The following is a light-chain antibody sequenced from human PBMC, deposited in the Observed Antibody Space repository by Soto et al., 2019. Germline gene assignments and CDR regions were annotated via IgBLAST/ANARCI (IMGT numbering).Light chain of an antibody. CDR2: SNN. V-gene: IGLV1-44*01. CDR1: SSNIGGNA. Sequence: QSVLTQPPSASGTPGQRVTISCSGSSSNIGGNAVNWYQQLPGTTPKLLIYSNNQRPSGVPDRFSGSKSGTSAYLAISGLQSEDEADYYCAAWDDSRSGYVFGTGTKVTVL. CDR3: AAWDDSRSGYV. J-gene: IGLJ1*01.